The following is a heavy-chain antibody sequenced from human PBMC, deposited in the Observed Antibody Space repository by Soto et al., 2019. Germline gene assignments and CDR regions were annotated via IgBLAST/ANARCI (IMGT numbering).Heavy chain of an antibody. D-gene: IGHD6-6*01. CDR3: GRRVAAHPYFDF. CDR2: IFPGDSDT. J-gene: IGHJ4*02. Sequence: LGESLKISCKGSGYIFANDWIAWVRQMPGKGLEWMGIIFPGDSDTRYSPSFQGQVTISADKSINTAYLQWSSLKASDTAVYYCGRRVAAHPYFDFWGQGALVTVLL. CDR1: GYIFANDW. V-gene: IGHV5-51*01.